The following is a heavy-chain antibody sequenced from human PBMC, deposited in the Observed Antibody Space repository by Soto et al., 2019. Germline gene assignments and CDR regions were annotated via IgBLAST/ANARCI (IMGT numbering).Heavy chain of an antibody. CDR2: ISYDGSNK. CDR1: GFTFSSYA. CDR3: ARKKSAFSPLDY. Sequence: RGSLRLSCTASGFTFSSYAMHWVRQAPGKGLEWVAVISYDGSNKYYADSVKGRFTISRDNSKNTLYLQMNSLRAEDTAVYYCARKKSAFSPLDYWGQGTLVTVSS. V-gene: IGHV3-30-3*01. J-gene: IGHJ4*02.